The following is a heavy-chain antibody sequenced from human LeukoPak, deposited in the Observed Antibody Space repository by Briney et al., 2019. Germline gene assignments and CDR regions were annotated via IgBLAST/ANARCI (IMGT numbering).Heavy chain of an antibody. CDR3: TKGDYANDAFDI. CDR1: GFTFGLYA. CDR2: ISAGGAGT. D-gene: IGHD2-2*01. V-gene: IGHV3-23*01. Sequence: GGSLRLSCAASGFTFGLYAMTWVRQTPGKGLEWVSTISAGGAGTYYADSVKGRFAISRDNSKNTLYLQMNSLRADDTAVYYCTKGDYANDAFDIWGQGTMVTDSS. J-gene: IGHJ3*02.